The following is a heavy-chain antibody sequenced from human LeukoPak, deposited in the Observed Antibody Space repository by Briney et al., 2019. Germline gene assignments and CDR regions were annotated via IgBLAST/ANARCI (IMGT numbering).Heavy chain of an antibody. Sequence: ASVKVSCKASGYTFTGYYMHWVRQAPGQGLEWMGWINPNSGGTNYVQKFQGRVTMTRDTSISTAYMELSRLRSDDTAVYYCARGAYCGGDCYKDYWGQGTLVTVSS. CDR3: ARGAYCGGDCYKDY. V-gene: IGHV1-2*02. CDR2: INPNSGGT. CDR1: GYTFTGYY. D-gene: IGHD2-21*02. J-gene: IGHJ4*02.